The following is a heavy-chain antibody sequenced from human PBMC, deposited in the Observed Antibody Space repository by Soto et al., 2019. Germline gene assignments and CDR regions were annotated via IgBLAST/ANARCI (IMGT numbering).Heavy chain of an antibody. Sequence: QVQLQQWGAGLLKPSETLSLTCAVYGGSFSGYYWSWIRQPPGKGLEWIGEINHSGSTNYNPSLKSRVTISVDTSKNQFSLKLSSVTAADTAVYYCAIDGRRWDRHYYYGMDVWGQGTTVTVSS. J-gene: IGHJ6*02. D-gene: IGHD1-26*01. CDR3: AIDGRRWDRHYYYGMDV. CDR2: INHSGST. V-gene: IGHV4-34*01. CDR1: GGSFSGYY.